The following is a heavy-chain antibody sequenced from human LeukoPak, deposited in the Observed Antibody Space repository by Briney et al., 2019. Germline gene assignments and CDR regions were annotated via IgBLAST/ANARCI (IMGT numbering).Heavy chain of an antibody. CDR3: ARDPRIAVAGYYYYYYMDV. J-gene: IGHJ6*03. V-gene: IGHV1-18*01. CDR2: ISAYNGNT. D-gene: IGHD6-19*01. CDR1: GYTFTSYG. Sequence: GASVKVSCKASGYTFTSYGISWVRQAPGQGLEWMGWISAYNGNTNYAQKLQGRVTMTTDTSTSTAYMELRSLRSDDTAVYYCARDPRIAVAGYYYYYYMDVWGKGTTVTVSS.